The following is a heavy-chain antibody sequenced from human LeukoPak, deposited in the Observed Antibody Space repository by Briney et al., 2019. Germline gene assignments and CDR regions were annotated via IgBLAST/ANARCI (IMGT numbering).Heavy chain of an antibody. CDR1: GGSISSYS. CDR3: ARGQNWFDP. V-gene: IGHV4-59*01. CDR2: IYYSGST. J-gene: IGHJ5*02. Sequence: SGTLSLTCTVSGGSISSYSWSWIRQPAGKGLEWIGYIYYSGSTNYNPSLKSRVTISVDTSKNQFSLKLSSVTAADTAVYYCARGQNWFDPWGQGTLVTVSS.